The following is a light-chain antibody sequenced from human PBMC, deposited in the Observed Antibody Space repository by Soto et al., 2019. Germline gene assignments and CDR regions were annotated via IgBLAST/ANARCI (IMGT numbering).Light chain of an antibody. Sequence: DIQMTQSPSSLSASVGDRVTITCRASQSISSYLNWYQQKPGKAPKLLIYAASSLQSGVPSRFSGSGSGSDFTLTISSLQPEDFAPYYCQQSYSAACTFGQGTKVDIK. J-gene: IGKJ2*02. CDR3: QQSYSAACT. CDR2: AAS. CDR1: QSISSY. V-gene: IGKV1-39*01.